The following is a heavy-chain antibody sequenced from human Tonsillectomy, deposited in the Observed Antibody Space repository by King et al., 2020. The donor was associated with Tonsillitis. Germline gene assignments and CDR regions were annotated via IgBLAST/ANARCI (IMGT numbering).Heavy chain of an antibody. J-gene: IGHJ4*02. D-gene: IGHD5-12*01. Sequence: QLVQSGSELKKPGASVKVSCKASGYTFTSYAMNWVRQATGQGLEWMGWINTNTGNPTYAQGFTGRFVFSLDTSVSTAYLQISGLEGEDTAVYYCARGDLVSGLDNYFDYWGQGTLVTVSS. CDR3: ARGDLVSGLDNYFDY. V-gene: IGHV7-4-1*02. CDR2: INTNTGNP. CDR1: GYTFTSYA.